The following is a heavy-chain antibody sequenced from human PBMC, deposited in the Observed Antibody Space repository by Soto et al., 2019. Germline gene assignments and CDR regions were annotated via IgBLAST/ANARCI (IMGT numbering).Heavy chain of an antibody. CDR2: MNPGSGDT. CDR1: GYSFTNND. D-gene: IGHD3-16*01. V-gene: IGHV1-8*01. J-gene: IGHJ5*02. CDR3: ARMATFGSLNWFDP. Sequence: ASVKVSCKASGYSFTNNDVSWVRQATGQGLEWMGWMNPGSGDTGYAQKFQGRVTMTRDISIATAYMELSSLRSDDTAIYYCARMATFGSLNWFDPWGRGTLVTVSS.